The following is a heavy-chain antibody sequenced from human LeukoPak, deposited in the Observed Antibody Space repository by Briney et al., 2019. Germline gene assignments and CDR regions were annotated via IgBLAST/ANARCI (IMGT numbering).Heavy chain of an antibody. CDR1: GFTFSNAW. J-gene: IGHJ4*02. V-gene: IGHV3-15*01. D-gene: IGHD3-16*02. CDR3: TTLSGWAGY. CDR2: IKSKEDGGTT. Sequence: GGSLRLSCAASGFTFSNAWMSWVRQAPGKGLEWVGRIKSKEDGGTTDYAAPVKGRFSISRDDSKNTVYLQMNSLKMEDTAVYSCTTLSGWAGYWGQGTQVTVSS.